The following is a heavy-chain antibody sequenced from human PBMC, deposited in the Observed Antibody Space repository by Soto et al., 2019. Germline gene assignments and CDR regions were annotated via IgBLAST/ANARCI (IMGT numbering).Heavy chain of an antibody. D-gene: IGHD5-12*01. Sequence: GGSLRLSCAASGFTFSSYGMHWVRQAPGKGLVWVSRINSDGSSTSYADSVKGRFTISRDNAKNTLYLQMNSLRAEDTAVYYCARAGVGWLQSSHFDYWGQGTLVTVSS. V-gene: IGHV3-74*01. CDR2: INSDGSST. CDR1: GFTFSSYG. J-gene: IGHJ4*02. CDR3: ARAGVGWLQSSHFDY.